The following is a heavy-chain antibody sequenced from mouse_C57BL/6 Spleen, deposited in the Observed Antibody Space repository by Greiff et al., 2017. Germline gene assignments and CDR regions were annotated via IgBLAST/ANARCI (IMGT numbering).Heavy chain of an antibody. CDR3: ARGGRDYAMDY. CDR2: IYPGDGDT. J-gene: IGHJ4*01. Sequence: LVESGPELVKPGASVKISCKASGYAFSSSWMNWVKQRPGKGLEGIGRIYPGDGDTNYNGKFKGKATLTADKSSSTAYMQLSSLTSEDSAVYFCARGGRDYAMDYWGQGTSVTVSS. V-gene: IGHV1-82*01. CDR1: GYAFSSSW.